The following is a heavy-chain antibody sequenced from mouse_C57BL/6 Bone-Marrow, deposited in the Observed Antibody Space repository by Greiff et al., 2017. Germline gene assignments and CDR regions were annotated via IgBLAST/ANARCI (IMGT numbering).Heavy chain of an antibody. Sequence: EVKLLESGPGLVKPSQSLSLTCSVTGYSITSGYYWNWIRQFPGNKLEWMGYISYDGSNNYNPSLKNRISITRDTSKNQFFLKLNSVTTEDTATYYCARDHYYGYYYAMDYWGQGTSVTVSS. J-gene: IGHJ4*01. CDR1: GYSITSGYY. D-gene: IGHD1-2*01. V-gene: IGHV3-6*01. CDR3: ARDHYYGYYYAMDY. CDR2: ISYDGSN.